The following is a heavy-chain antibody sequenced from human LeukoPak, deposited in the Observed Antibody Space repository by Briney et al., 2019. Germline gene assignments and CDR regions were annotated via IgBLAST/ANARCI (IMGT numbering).Heavy chain of an antibody. CDR1: GYTFTSYY. CDR2: INPSGGST. V-gene: IGHV1-46*01. CDR3: ARGSGDLITPYYFDY. J-gene: IGHJ4*02. Sequence: VASVKVSCKASGYTFTSYYMHWVRQAPGQGLEWMGIINPSGGSTSYAQKFQGRVTMTRDTSTSTVYMELSSLRSEDTAVYYCARGSGDLITPYYFDYWGQGTLVTVSS.